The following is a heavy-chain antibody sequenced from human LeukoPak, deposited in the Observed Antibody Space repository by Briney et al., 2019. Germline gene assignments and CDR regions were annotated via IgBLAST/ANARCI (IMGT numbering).Heavy chain of an antibody. J-gene: IGHJ4*02. D-gene: IGHD3-3*01. V-gene: IGHV1-2*02. Sequence: GASVKVSCKASGYTFTGYYMHWVRQAPGQGLEWMGWINPNSGGTNYAQKFQGRVTMTRDTSISTAYMELSRLRSDDTAVYYCARDRGGTVLRFLEWLLKNRGQGTLVTVSS. CDR3: ARDRGGTVLRFLEWLLKN. CDR2: INPNSGGT. CDR1: GYTFTGYY.